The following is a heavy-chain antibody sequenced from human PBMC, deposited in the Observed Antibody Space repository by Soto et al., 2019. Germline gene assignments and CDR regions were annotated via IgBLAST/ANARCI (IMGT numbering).Heavy chain of an antibody. CDR3: AKGSGYSGYDYYYYYGMDV. D-gene: IGHD5-12*01. CDR1: GFTFSSYA. CDR2: ISGSGGST. Sequence: GGSLRLSCAASGFTFSSYAMSWVRQAPGKGLEWVSAISGSGGSTYYADSVKGRFTISRDNSKNTLYLQMNSLRAEDTAVYYCAKGSGYSGYDYYYYYGMDVWGQGTTVTVSS. J-gene: IGHJ6*02. V-gene: IGHV3-23*01.